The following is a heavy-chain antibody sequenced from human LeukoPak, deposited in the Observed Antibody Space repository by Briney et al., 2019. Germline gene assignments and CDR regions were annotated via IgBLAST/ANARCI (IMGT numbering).Heavy chain of an antibody. CDR3: ARDLPRPAYYYDSSGQGFDY. J-gene: IGHJ4*02. V-gene: IGHV1-18*01. CDR1: GYTFTSYG. D-gene: IGHD3-22*01. CDR2: ISVYNGNT. Sequence: ASVKVSCKASGYTFTSYGISWVRQAPGQGLEWMGWISVYNGNTNYAQKLQGRVTMTTDTSTSTAYMELRSLRSDDTAVYYCARDLPRPAYYYDSSGQGFDYWGQGTLVTVSS.